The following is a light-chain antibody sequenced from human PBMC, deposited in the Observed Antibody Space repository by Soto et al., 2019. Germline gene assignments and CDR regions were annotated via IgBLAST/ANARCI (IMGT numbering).Light chain of an antibody. CDR2: DAS. CDR3: QQYDAYPLT. J-gene: IGKJ1*01. V-gene: IGKV1-5*01. CDR1: QSISTW. Sequence: DIQMTQSPSSLSASVGDRVTITCRASQSISTWLAWHQQTPGKAPKVLIFDASTLQTGVPSRFSGSGSGTEFTLTIGSLQPDDFATYYCQQYDAYPLTFGQGTKVDIK.